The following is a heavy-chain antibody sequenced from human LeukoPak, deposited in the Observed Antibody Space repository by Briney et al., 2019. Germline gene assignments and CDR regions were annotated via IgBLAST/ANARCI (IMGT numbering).Heavy chain of an antibody. CDR2: ISWNSGSI. CDR3: AKAQGGTAGAFDI. CDR1: GFTFDDYA. V-gene: IGHV3-9*01. D-gene: IGHD1-1*01. J-gene: IGHJ3*02. Sequence: GRSLRLSCAASGFTFDDYAMHWVRQAPGKGLEWVSGISWNSGSIGYADSVKGRFTISRDNAKNSLYLQMNSLRAEDTALYYCAKAQGGTAGAFDIWGQGTMVTVSS.